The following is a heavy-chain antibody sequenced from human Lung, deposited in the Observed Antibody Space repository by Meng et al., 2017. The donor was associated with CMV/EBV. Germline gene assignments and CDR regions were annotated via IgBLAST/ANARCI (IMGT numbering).Heavy chain of an antibody. CDR1: GDSVSSSDYH. CDR3: ARDYKFDTRPFDY. Sequence: SETLSLXCSVSGDSVSSSDYHWAWIRQPPGKGLECIGSIHSSGYTYSNPSLKSRVAFSLDTSKNQFSLKLSSVTAADTAVYYCARDYKFDTRPFDYWGQGXLVTVSS. D-gene: IGHD3-22*01. J-gene: IGHJ4*02. V-gene: IGHV4-39*07. CDR2: IHSSGYT.